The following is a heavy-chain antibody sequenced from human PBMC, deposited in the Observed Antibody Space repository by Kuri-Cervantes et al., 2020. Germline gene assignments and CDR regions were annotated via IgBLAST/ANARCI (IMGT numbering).Heavy chain of an antibody. CDR1: GYTFTGYY. V-gene: IGHV1-2*02. CDR3: AREDGSSSVAFDI. J-gene: IGHJ3*02. D-gene: IGHD6-6*01. Sequence: ASVKVSCKASGYTFTGYYMHWVRQAPGQGLEWIGWINPNSGGTNYAQKFQGRVTMTRDTSISTAYMELSRLRSEDTAVYYCAREDGSSSVAFDIWGQGTMVTVSS. CDR2: INPNSGGT.